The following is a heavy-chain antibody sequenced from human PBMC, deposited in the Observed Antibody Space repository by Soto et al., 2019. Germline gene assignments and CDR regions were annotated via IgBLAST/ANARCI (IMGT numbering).Heavy chain of an antibody. CDR3: AHRVGLQGNWNGGYFDF. D-gene: IGHD1-1*01. CDR2: IYWDDDK. Sequence: QITLKESGPTRVRPTQTLTLTCTFSGFSLSTGGVGVGWIRQPPGKALERRALIYWDDDKRYSPSLKSRLTITKDTSGNQVVLTMTDMDPVDTATYYCAHRVGLQGNWNGGYFDFWGQGALVTVSS. J-gene: IGHJ4*02. V-gene: IGHV2-5*02. CDR1: GFSLSTGGVG.